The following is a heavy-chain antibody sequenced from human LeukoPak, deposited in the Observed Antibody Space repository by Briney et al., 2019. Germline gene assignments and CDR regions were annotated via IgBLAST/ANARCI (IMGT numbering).Heavy chain of an antibody. Sequence: GESLKISCNGSGYSFTKYWIGWVRQMPGKGLEWMGIIYPDDSDARYSPSFQGQVTISADKSISTAYLQWSSLKASDTAMYYCARLVTVTFFDHWGQGTLVTVSS. V-gene: IGHV5-51*01. CDR1: GYSFTKYW. J-gene: IGHJ4*02. D-gene: IGHD4-11*01. CDR2: IYPDDSDA. CDR3: ARLVTVTFFDH.